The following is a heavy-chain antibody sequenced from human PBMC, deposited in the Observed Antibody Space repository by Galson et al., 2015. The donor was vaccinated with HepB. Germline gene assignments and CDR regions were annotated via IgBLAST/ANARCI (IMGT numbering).Heavy chain of an antibody. CDR3: ARDSPIVVVPAARYYYGMDV. CDR2: IIPIFGTA. D-gene: IGHD2-2*01. Sequence: SVKVSCKASGGTFSNYAISWVRQAPGQGLEWMGGIIPIFGTANYAQKFQGRVTITADESTSTAYMELSSLRSEDTAVYYCARDSPIVVVPAARYYYGMDVWGQGTTVTVSS. J-gene: IGHJ6*02. V-gene: IGHV1-69*13. CDR1: GGTFSNYA.